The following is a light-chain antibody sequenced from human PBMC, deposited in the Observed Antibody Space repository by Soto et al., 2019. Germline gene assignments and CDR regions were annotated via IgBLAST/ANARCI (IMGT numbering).Light chain of an antibody. J-gene: IGKJ3*01. CDR1: QSVSSN. CDR3: QQYNNWPFT. CDR2: GAS. Sequence: EIVMTQSPATLSVSPGERATLSCRASQSVSSNLAWYQQKPGQAPRLLIYGASTRATGIPARFSGSGSGTEFTPTISSLQSEAFAVYYCQQYNNWPFTFGPGTKVDIK. V-gene: IGKV3-15*01.